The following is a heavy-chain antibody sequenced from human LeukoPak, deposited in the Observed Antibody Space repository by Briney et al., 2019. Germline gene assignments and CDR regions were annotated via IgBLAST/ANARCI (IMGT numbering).Heavy chain of an antibody. J-gene: IGHJ6*02. CDR3: ARYDYDILTGKGFYYYGMDV. D-gene: IGHD3-9*01. V-gene: IGHV3-7*01. CDR2: IKQDGSEK. Sequence: GGSLRLSCAASGFTFSSYWMSWVRQAPGKGLEWVANIKQDGSEKYYVDSVKGRFTISRDNAKNSLYLQMNSLRAEDTAVYHCARYDYDILTGKGFYYYGMDVWGQGTTVTVSS. CDR1: GFTFSSYW.